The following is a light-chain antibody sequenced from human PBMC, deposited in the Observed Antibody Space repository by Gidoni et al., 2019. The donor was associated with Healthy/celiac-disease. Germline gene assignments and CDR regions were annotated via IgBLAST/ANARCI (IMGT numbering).Light chain of an antibody. V-gene: IGLV2-14*01. CDR1: SSDVGGHNY. Sequence: QSALTQPASVSGSPGQSITISCTGTSSDVGGHNYVSWYQQHPGKAPNLMIYEVSNRPSGVSNRFSGSKSGNTASLTISGLQAEDEADYYCSSYTSSSPYVFGTGTKVTVL. J-gene: IGLJ1*01. CDR2: EVS. CDR3: SSYTSSSPYV.